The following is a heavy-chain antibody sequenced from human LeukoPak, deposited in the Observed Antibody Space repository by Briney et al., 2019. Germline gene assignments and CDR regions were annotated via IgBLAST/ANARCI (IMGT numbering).Heavy chain of an antibody. CDR1: GFSFTSYA. V-gene: IGHV3-23*01. Sequence: GGSLRLSCAASGFSFTSYAMTWVRQAPGKGLEWVSEISTTGGSTCYADSVKGRSTISRDSSKNTLYLQMHSLRAEDTAVYYCAHRYYASSPFDPWGQGTLVTVSS. J-gene: IGHJ5*02. CDR3: AHRYYASSPFDP. D-gene: IGHD3-10*01. CDR2: ISTTGGST.